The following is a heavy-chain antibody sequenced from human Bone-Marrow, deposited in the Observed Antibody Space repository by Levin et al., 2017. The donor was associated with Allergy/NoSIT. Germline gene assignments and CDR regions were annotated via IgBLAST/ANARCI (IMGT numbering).Heavy chain of an antibody. D-gene: IGHD2-15*01. Sequence: GGSLRLSCAASGFTFDDYAMHWVRQAPGKGLEWVSGISWNSGSIGYADSVKGRFTISRDNAKNSLYLQMNSLRAEDTALYYCAKSLVGSSSYHHYNIPIDYWGQGTLVTVSS. J-gene: IGHJ4*02. CDR2: ISWNSGSI. V-gene: IGHV3-9*01. CDR3: AKSLVGSSSYHHYNIPIDY. CDR1: GFTFDDYA.